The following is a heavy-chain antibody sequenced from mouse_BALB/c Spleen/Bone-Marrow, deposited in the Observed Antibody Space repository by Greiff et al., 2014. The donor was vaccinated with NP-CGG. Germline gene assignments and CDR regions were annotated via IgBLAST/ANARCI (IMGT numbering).Heavy chain of an antibody. D-gene: IGHD1-2*01. CDR1: GYTFTSFT. CDR2: INPSSGYT. J-gene: IGHJ4*01. V-gene: IGHV1-4*01. CDR3: ARRDYGPFYALDY. Sequence: VKLMESGAELARPGASVKMSCKASGYTFTSFTIHWVKQRPGQGLEWIGYINPSSGYTNYNQNFKDKATLTADKSASIAYMQLTSLTSEDSAVYYCARRDYGPFYALDYWGQGTSVTVSS.